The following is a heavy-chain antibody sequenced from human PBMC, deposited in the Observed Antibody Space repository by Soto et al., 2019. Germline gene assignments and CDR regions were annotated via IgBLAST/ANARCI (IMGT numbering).Heavy chain of an antibody. CDR2: IKQDGSEK. D-gene: IGHD5-18*01. V-gene: IGHV3-7*03. CDR1: GFTFSSYW. J-gene: IGHJ6*02. Sequence: PGGSLRLSCAASGFTFSSYWMSWVRQAPGKGLEWVANIKQDGSEKYYVDSVKGRFTISRDNAKNSLYLQMNSLRAEDTAVYYCAREGYSYDEEETEYYYYGMDVWGQGTTVTVSS. CDR3: AREGYSYDEEETEYYYYGMDV.